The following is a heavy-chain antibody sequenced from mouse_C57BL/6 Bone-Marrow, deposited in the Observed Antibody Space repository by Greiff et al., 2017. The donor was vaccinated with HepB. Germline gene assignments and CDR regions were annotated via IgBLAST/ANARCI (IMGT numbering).Heavy chain of an antibody. Sequence: QVQLKQPGAALVKPGASVKMSCKASGYTFTIYWITWVKQRPGQGLEWIGDIHPGSGSTNYNEKFKSKATLTVDTSSSTAYMKLSSLTSEASAVYYCESETGTLGYWGQGTTLTVSS. D-gene: IGHD4-1*01. J-gene: IGHJ2*01. V-gene: IGHV1-55*01. CDR1: GYTFTIYW. CDR3: ESETGTLGY. CDR2: IHPGSGST.